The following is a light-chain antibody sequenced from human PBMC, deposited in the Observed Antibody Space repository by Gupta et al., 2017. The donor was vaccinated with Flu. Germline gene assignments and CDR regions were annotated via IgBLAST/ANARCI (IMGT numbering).Light chain of an antibody. CDR1: QSISSY. J-gene: IGKJ2*01. CDR2: AAS. V-gene: IGKV1-39*01. Sequence: DIQMTQSPSSLSASVGDRVTITCRASQSISSYLNWYQQKPGKAPKLLIYAASSLQSGVPSKFSGSRSGTDFTLTISSLQPEDFATYYCQQSYSTMYTFGQGTXLEIK. CDR3: QQSYSTMYT.